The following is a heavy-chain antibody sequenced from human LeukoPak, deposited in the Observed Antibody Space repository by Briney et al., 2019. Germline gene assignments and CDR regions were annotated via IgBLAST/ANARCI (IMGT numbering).Heavy chain of an antibody. CDR1: GFTFIGHS. V-gene: IGHV3-21*01. CDR3: ARVSQVDDYYDSAVQDAMDL. CDR2: ISSGSSYI. Sequence: TGGSLSLSCAASGFTFIGHSVNWVRQAPGKGLEWVSPISSGSSYIFYADSVKGRFTISRDNAKNPVYLQMNNLRGDDTAVYYCARVSQVDDYYDSAVQDAMDLWGQGT. D-gene: IGHD3-22*01. J-gene: IGHJ3*01.